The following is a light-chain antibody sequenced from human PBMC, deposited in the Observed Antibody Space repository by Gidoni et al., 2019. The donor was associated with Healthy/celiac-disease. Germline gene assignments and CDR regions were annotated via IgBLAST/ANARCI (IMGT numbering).Light chain of an antibody. CDR2: GAS. V-gene: IGKV3-20*01. J-gene: IGKJ5*01. CDR3: QQYGSSPRIT. CDR1: QSVSSSY. Sequence: DIVLTQSPGTLSLSPGERATLPCRASQSVSSSYLAWYQQKPGQAPRLLIYGASSRATGIPDRFSGSGSGTDFTLTISRLEPEDFAVYYCQQYGSSPRITFGQETRLEIK.